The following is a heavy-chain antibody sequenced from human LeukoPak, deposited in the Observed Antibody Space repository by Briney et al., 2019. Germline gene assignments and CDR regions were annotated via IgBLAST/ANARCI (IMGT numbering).Heavy chain of an antibody. CDR3: AKTLDYRSSYYYYYMDV. CDR2: IFPSGGEI. V-gene: IGHV3-23*01. Sequence: GGSLRLSCAASGFTFSTFAMIWVRQPPGKGLEWVSSIFPSGGEIHYADSVRGRFTISRDNSKSTLSLQMNSLRAEDTAVYYCAKTLDYRSSYYYYYMDVWGKGTTVTVSS. D-gene: IGHD4-11*01. CDR1: GFTFSTFA. J-gene: IGHJ6*03.